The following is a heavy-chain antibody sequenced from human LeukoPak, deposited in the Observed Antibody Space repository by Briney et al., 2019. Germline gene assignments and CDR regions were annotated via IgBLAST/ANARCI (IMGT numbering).Heavy chain of an antibody. Sequence: GGSLRLSCAASGFTFSSYAMSWIRQSPGKGLEWVSAISGSGGSTYYADSVKGRFTISRDNSKNTLYLQMNSLRAEDTAVYYCAKDRITGTRVRIDYWGQGTLVTVSS. CDR2: ISGSGGST. CDR1: GFTFSSYA. CDR3: AKDRITGTRVRIDY. J-gene: IGHJ4*02. V-gene: IGHV3-23*01. D-gene: IGHD1-20*01.